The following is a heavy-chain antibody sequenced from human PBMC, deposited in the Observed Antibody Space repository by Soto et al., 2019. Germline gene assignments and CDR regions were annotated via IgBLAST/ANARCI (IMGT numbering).Heavy chain of an antibody. V-gene: IGHV3-33*01. J-gene: IGHJ4*02. CDR2: IWYDGSNK. D-gene: IGHD6-19*01. CDR3: ARDPGYSSGWYPTPDY. Sequence: QVPLVESGGGVVQPGRSLRVSCAASGFTFSSYGMHWVRQAPGKGLEWVAAIWYDGSNKYYADSVKGRFTISRDNSKNTLYLQMNSLRAEDTAVYYCARDPGYSSGWYPTPDYWGQGTLVTVSS. CDR1: GFTFSSYG.